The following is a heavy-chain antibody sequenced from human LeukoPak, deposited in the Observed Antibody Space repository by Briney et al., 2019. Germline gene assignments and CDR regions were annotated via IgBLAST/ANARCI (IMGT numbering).Heavy chain of an antibody. CDR2: INPNSGGT. J-gene: IGHJ4*02. D-gene: IGHD3-22*01. CDR1: GYXFSDYY. CDR3: ARATIADSSTYYIDY. V-gene: IGHV1-2*02. Sequence: ASVKVSCKASGYXFSDYYIHWVRQAPGQGLEWMGWINPNSGGTNYAQKFQGRVTMTRDMSISTAYMELSRLTSDDTAVYYCARATIADSSTYYIDYWGLGTLVTVSS.